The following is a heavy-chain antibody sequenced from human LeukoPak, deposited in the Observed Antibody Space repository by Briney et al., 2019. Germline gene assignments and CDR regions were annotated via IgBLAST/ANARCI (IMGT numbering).Heavy chain of an antibody. Sequence: SETLSLTCTVSGVSVTSYYWSWLRQPAGKGLEWIGRIYTSGSTSYNPSLRSRLTMPVDTSKNQFSLNLSSVTAADTAVYYCARFTKDSSSSSGYYFAYWGQGTLVTVSS. D-gene: IGHD6-13*01. CDR2: IYTSGST. CDR1: GVSVTSYY. J-gene: IGHJ4*02. CDR3: ARFTKDSSSSSGYYFAY. V-gene: IGHV4-4*07.